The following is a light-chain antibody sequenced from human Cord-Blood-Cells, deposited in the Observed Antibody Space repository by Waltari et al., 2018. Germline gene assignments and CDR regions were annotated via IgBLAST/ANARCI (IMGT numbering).Light chain of an antibody. CDR2: AAS. CDR3: QQSYSTPLT. V-gene: IGKV1-39*01. J-gene: IGKJ4*01. CDR1: QSISSN. Sequence: DLQITQSPYSLSTSVGDRVTITCRASQSISSNLNWYQQKPGKSPKLLVYAASTLQSRVPSRFSVSGSRTDYTLTISSLQPEYFATYYCQQSYSTPLTFGGGTKVVIK.